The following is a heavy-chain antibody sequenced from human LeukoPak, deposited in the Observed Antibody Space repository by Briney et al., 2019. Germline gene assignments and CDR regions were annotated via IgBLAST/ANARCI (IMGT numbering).Heavy chain of an antibody. CDR3: ASSWIAMSGSFHY. V-gene: IGHV4-59*11. CDR1: GVASSAQY. J-gene: IGHJ4*02. CDR2: IYYIGTT. Sequence: SETLSLTCTVSGVASSAQYGSWIRQPPGKGLEWIGYIYYIGTTNYNPSLKSRVSISVDTSRDQFSLRLTSVTAADTAVYYCASSWIAMSGSFHYWGLGTLVTVSS. D-gene: IGHD5-12*01.